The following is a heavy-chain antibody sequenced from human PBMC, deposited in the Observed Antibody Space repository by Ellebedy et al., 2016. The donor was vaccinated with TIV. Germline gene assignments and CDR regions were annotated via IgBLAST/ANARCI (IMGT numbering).Heavy chain of an antibody. CDR2: IYYSGST. J-gene: IGHJ3*02. CDR3: TRSLEDQLEAFDI. D-gene: IGHD1-1*01. V-gene: IGHV4-61*01. CDR1: RGSVSSGSYY. Sequence: SETLSLXXTVSRGSVSSGSYYWSWIRQPPGKGLEWIGYIYYSGSTKHNPSLKSRVTISVDTSKKQISLKLRSVTAADTAVYYCTRSLEDQLEAFDIWGQGTTVTVSS.